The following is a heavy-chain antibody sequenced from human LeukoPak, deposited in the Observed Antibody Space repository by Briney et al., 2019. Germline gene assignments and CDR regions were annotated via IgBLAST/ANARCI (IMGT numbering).Heavy chain of an antibody. CDR2: ISYDGSNK. CDR1: GLTFSSYG. V-gene: IGHV3-30*18. CDR3: AKRAGSTTYYDFWRCYYPAWPLDY. J-gene: IGHJ4*02. D-gene: IGHD3-3*01. Sequence: GGSLRLSCAASGLTFSSYGMHWVRQAPGKGLEWVAVISYDGSNKYYADSVKGRFTSSRDNSKNTLYRQMNSLRAEDTAVYYCAKRAGSTTYYDFWRCYYPAWPLDYWGQGTLVTVSS.